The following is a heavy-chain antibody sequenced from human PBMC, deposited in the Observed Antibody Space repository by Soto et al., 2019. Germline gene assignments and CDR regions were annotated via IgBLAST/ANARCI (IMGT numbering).Heavy chain of an antibody. CDR1: GGSISSSSYY. V-gene: IGHV4-39*01. CDR2: IYYSGST. J-gene: IGHJ3*02. D-gene: IGHD3-3*01. Sequence: QLQLQESGPGLVKPSETLSLTCTVSGGSISSSSYYWGWIRQPPGKGLEWIGSIYYSGSTYYNPSLKSRVTISVDTSKNQFSLKLSSVPAADTAVYYCARAVVIMGLGAFDIWGQGTMVTVSS. CDR3: ARAVVIMGLGAFDI.